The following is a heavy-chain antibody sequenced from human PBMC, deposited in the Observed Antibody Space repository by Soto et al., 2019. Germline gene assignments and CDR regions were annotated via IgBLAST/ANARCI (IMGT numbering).Heavy chain of an antibody. J-gene: IGHJ6*03. CDR3: AKGPPDYDILTGYPSPYYYYYMDV. D-gene: IGHD3-9*01. CDR2: ISGSGGST. CDR1: GFTISSYA. V-gene: IGHV3-23*01. Sequence: GGSLRLSCAASGFTISSYAMSWVRQAPGKGLEWVSAISGSGGSTYYADSVKGRFTISRDNSKNTLYLQMNSLRAEDTAVYYCAKGPPDYDILTGYPSPYYYYYMDVWGKGTTVTVSS.